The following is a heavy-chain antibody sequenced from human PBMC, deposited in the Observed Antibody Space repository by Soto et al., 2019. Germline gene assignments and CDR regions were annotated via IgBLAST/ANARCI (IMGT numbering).Heavy chain of an antibody. Sequence: GGSLRLSCAASGFTFSSYEMNWVRQAPGKGLEWVSYISSSGSTIYYADSVKGRFTISRDNAKNSLYLQMNSLRAEDTAVYYCARDSRRASYNWFDPWGQGTLVTVSS. J-gene: IGHJ5*02. D-gene: IGHD1-1*01. V-gene: IGHV3-48*03. CDR1: GFTFSSYE. CDR2: ISSSGSTI. CDR3: ARDSRRASYNWFDP.